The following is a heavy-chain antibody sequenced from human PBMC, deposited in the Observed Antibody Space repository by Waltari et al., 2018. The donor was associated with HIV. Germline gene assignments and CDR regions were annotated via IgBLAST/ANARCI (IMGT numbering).Heavy chain of an antibody. V-gene: IGHV3-30*18. Sequence: QVQLVESGGGVVQPGRSLRLSCAASGFTLGTYGMHWVRQAPGKGLEWVAFIAYDGDNKYYADSVNGRCTLSRDNSKNTVYLQINSLRAEDSAVYYCAKDKGGVTYIFDYWGQGTLVTVSS. CDR3: AKDKGGVTYIFDY. CDR2: IAYDGDNK. D-gene: IGHD1-1*01. J-gene: IGHJ4*02. CDR1: GFTLGTYG.